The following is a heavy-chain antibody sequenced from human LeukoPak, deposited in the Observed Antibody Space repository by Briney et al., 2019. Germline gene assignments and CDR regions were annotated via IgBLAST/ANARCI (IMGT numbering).Heavy chain of an antibody. V-gene: IGHV3-11*01. CDR3: VRGAVVVPAAI. CDR2: ISSSGSTI. D-gene: IGHD2-2*01. Sequence: GGSLRLSCAASGFTFSDYYMGWIRQAPGKGLEWVSYISSSGSTIYYADSVKGRFTISRDNAKNSLYLQMNSLRAEDTAVYYCVRGAVVVPAAIWGQGTLVTVSS. CDR1: GFTFSDYY. J-gene: IGHJ4*02.